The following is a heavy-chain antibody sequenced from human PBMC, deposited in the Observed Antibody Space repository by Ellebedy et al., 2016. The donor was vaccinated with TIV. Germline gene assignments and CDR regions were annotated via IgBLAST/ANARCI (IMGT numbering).Heavy chain of an antibody. D-gene: IGHD3-22*01. V-gene: IGHV3-30-3*01. Sequence: GESLKISCTVSGFTFSSYAIHWVRLAPGKGLEWLTLISYDGSERYNAGSVKGRFTISRDNFKNTVYLQMNGLTAEDTAVYYCVTSAVGHSHGYYFDYWGQGTLVTVSS. CDR1: GFTFSSYA. CDR2: ISYDGSER. CDR3: VTSAVGHSHGYYFDY. J-gene: IGHJ4*02.